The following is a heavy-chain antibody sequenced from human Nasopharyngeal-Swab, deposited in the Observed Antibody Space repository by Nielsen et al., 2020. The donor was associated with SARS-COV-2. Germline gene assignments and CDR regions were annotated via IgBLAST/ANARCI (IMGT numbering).Heavy chain of an antibody. CDR3: ARGGYSYGYGSGWDWYFDL. V-gene: IGHV4-39*01. Sequence: SETLSLTCSVSGGSISSSSSYWGWIRQPPGKGLEWIGSIYYSGSTYYNPSLKSRVTISVDTSKNQFSLKLSSVTAADTAVYHCARGGYSYGYGSGWDWYFDLWGRGTLVTVSS. J-gene: IGHJ2*01. D-gene: IGHD5-18*01. CDR1: GGSISSSSSY. CDR2: IYYSGST.